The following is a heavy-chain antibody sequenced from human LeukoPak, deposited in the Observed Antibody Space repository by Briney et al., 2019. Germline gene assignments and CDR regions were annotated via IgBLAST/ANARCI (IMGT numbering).Heavy chain of an antibody. D-gene: IGHD3-9*01. J-gene: IGHJ6*02. CDR3: ARVGSYYDILTGYYTRDYYYGMDV. CDR2: INSNGGST. Sequence: GGSLRLSCSTSGFTFSTYPMHWVRQAPGKGLEYVSAINSNGGSTYYADSVKGRFTISRDNAKNSLYLQMNSLRAEDTAVYYCARVGSYYDILTGYYTRDYYYGMDVWGQGTTVTVSS. CDR1: GFTFSTYP. V-gene: IGHV3-64*04.